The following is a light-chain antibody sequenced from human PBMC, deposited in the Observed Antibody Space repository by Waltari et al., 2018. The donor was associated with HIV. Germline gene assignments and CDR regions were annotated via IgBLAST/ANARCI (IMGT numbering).Light chain of an antibody. V-gene: IGKV4-1*01. CDR1: QSVLYSSNNKNY. CDR2: WAS. CDR3: QQYYSTLT. J-gene: IGKJ4*01. Sequence: DIVMTQSPDSLAVSLGERATINCKSSQSVLYSSNNKNYLAWYQQKPGQPPKLLTSWASTRESGVPDRFSGSGSGTDFTLTISSLQAEDVAVYYCQQYYSTLTFGGGTKVEIK.